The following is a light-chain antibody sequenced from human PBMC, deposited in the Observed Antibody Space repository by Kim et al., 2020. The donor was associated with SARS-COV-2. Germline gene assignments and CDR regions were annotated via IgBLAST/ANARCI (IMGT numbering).Light chain of an antibody. Sequence: EIMMTQSPATLSVSPGERATLSCRASQSVSSDLAWYQQKPGQAPRLLIYGASSRAAGIPVRFGGSGSGTEFTLTITTLQSEDFAIYYCQQYNKWPSLTFGGGTKV. J-gene: IGKJ4*01. CDR3: QQYNKWPSLT. CDR2: GAS. CDR1: QSVSSD. V-gene: IGKV3-15*01.